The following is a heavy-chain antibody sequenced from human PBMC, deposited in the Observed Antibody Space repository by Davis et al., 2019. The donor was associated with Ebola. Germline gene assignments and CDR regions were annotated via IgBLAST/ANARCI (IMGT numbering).Heavy chain of an antibody. CDR3: ARGALPFLGLY. D-gene: IGHD2/OR15-2a*01. J-gene: IGHJ4*02. V-gene: IGHV3-73*01. CDR2: IRSKANNYAT. Sequence: GESLKISCAASGFTFSGSAMHWVRQASGKGLEWVGRIRSKANNYATAYAASVKGRFTISRDNSKNTLYLQMNSLRAEDTAVYYCARGALPFLGLYWGQGTLVTVSS. CDR1: GFTFSGSA.